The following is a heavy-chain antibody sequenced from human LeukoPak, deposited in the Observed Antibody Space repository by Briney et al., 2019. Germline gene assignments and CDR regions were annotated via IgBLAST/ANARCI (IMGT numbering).Heavy chain of an antibody. V-gene: IGHV3-48*01. CDR2: VSGSGSTV. J-gene: IGHJ4*02. CDR3: VRQFAS. Sequence: GGSLGLSCAASGFTFGDHIMNWVRQLPGKRLEWVAYVSGSGSTVYYADSAKGRFTVSRDNGKSSLYLQMNSLRVEDTALYYCVRQFASWGQGTLVTVSS. CDR1: GFTFGDHI.